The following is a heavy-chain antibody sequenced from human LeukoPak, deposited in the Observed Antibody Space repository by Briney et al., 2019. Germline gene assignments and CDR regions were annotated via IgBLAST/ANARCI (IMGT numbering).Heavy chain of an antibody. V-gene: IGHV3-23*01. J-gene: IGHJ4*02. CDR1: GFTFSSYA. D-gene: IGHD1-14*01. Sequence: GGSLRLFCAAAGFTFSSYAMSWVRQAPGKGLEWVSAMSGRGGSTSYADSGKGRFTISRVTSKNTLYLQMNSLRAEDTAVYYCAKDKGNTGPVDYWGQGTLVTVSS. CDR2: MSGRGGST. CDR3: AKDKGNTGPVDY.